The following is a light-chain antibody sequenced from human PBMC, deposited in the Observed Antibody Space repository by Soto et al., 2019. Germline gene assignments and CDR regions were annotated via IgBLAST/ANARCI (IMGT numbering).Light chain of an antibody. Sequence: EIVLTQSPGTLSLSPGERATLSCRASQSVSSNYLAWYQQKPGQAPRLLIYGASSRATGIPDRFSGSGSGTDFTLTISRLEPEDFAVYYCQHYCRSACTFGHGTTLEIK. CDR3: QHYCRSACT. CDR2: GAS. V-gene: IGKV3-20*01. CDR1: QSVSSNY. J-gene: IGKJ2*02.